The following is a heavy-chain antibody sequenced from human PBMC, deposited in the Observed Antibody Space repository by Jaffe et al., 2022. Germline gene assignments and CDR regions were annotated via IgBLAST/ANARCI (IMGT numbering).Heavy chain of an antibody. V-gene: IGHV3-49*03. Sequence: EVQLVESGGGLVQPGRSLRLSCTASGFTFGDYAMSWFRQAPGKGLEWVGFIRSKAYGGTTEYAASVKGRFTISRDDSKSIAYLQMNSLKTEDTAVYYCTRVVTIFGVVTRYYYYYMDVWGKGTTVTVSS. J-gene: IGHJ6*03. CDR2: IRSKAYGGTT. D-gene: IGHD3-3*01. CDR1: GFTFGDYA. CDR3: TRVVTIFGVVTRYYYYYMDV.